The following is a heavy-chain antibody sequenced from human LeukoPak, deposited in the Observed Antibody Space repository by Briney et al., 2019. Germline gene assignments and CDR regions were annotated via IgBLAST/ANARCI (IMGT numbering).Heavy chain of an antibody. V-gene: IGHV4-61*02. Sequence: PSETLSLTCTVSGDSISSGSYYWSWIRQPAGEGLEWIGRIYSSGRTHYSPSLKSRVTISVDTSRNQFSLRLSSVTAADTAVYYCARAVSGGYYDSSGYYGYWGQGTLVTVSS. D-gene: IGHD3-22*01. CDR1: GDSISSGSYY. CDR3: ARAVSGGYYDSSGYYGY. CDR2: IYSSGRT. J-gene: IGHJ4*02.